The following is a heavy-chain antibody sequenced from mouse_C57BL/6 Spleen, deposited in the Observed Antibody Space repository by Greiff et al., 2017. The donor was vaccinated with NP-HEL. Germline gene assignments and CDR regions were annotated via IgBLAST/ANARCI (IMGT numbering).Heavy chain of an antibody. J-gene: IGHJ4*01. Sequence: VQLQQSGAELARPGASVKLSCKASGYTFTSYGISWVKQRTGQGLEWIGEIYPRSSNTYYNEKFKGKATLTADKSSSTAYMELRSLTAEDSAVYFCARRIYYYGSSHKGYAMDYWGQGTSVTVSS. CDR2: IYPRSSNT. CDR1: GYTFTSYG. D-gene: IGHD1-1*01. CDR3: ARRIYYYGSSHKGYAMDY. V-gene: IGHV1-81*01.